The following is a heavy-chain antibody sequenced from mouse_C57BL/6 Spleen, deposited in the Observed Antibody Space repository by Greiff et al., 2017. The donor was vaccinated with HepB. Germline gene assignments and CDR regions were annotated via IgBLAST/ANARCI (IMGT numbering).Heavy chain of an antibody. J-gene: IGHJ3*01. CDR2: FYPGSGSI. D-gene: IGHD1-2*01. CDR1: GYTFTEYT. V-gene: IGHV1-62-2*01. Sequence: VQLQQSGAELVKPGASVKLSCKASGYTFTEYTIHWVKQRSGQGLEWIGWFYPGSGSIKYNENFKDKATLTADKSSSTVYMELSRLTSEDSAVYFCARHGGGPSLITTAPSWFAYWGQGTLVTVSA. CDR3: ARHGGGPSLITTAPSWFAY.